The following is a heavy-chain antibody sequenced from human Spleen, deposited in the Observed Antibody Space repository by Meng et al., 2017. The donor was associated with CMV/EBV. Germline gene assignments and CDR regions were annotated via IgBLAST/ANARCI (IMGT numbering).Heavy chain of an antibody. Sequence: GESLKISCAASGFTFSNYSMNWVRQAPGKGLEWVSSISSSSSYIYYADSVKGRFTISRDNAKNSLYLQMNSLRAEDTAVYYCAKSDWDAFDIWGQGTMVTVSS. V-gene: IGHV3-21*01. CDR2: ISSSSSYI. J-gene: IGHJ3*02. CDR3: AKSDWDAFDI. CDR1: GFTFSNYS. D-gene: IGHD2-21*01.